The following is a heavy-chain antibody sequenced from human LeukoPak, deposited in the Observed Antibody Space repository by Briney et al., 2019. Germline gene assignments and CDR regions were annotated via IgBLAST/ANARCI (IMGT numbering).Heavy chain of an antibody. CDR3: ARDGKIRGDLWFDP. CDR1: GFTFSDYY. Sequence: GGSLRLSCAASGFTFSDYYMSWIRQTPGKGLEWVSYISTSGSIMIYADSVKGRFTISRDNAKNSLYLQMNSLRAEDTAVYYCARDGKIRGDLWFDPWGQGTLVTVSS. CDR2: ISTSGSIM. V-gene: IGHV3-11*01. D-gene: IGHD3-10*01. J-gene: IGHJ5*02.